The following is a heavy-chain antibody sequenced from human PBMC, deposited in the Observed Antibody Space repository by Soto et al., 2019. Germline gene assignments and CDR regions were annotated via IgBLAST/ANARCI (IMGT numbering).Heavy chain of an antibody. Sequence: SQTLSLTCAISGDSVSSNSAAWNWIRQSPSRGLEWLGRTYYRSKWYNDYAVSVKSRITINPDTSKNQFSLQLNSVTPEDTAVYYCARVHLAADLRETWFDPWGQGTLVTVSS. J-gene: IGHJ5*02. D-gene: IGHD6-13*01. CDR2: TYYRSKWYN. CDR1: GDSVSSNSAA. CDR3: ARVHLAADLRETWFDP. V-gene: IGHV6-1*01.